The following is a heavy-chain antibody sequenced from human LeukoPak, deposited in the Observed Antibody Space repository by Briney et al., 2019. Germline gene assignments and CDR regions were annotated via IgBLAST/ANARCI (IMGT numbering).Heavy chain of an antibody. D-gene: IGHD1-26*01. CDR1: GGSISSGSYY. J-gene: IGHJ4*02. V-gene: IGHV4-61*02. CDR3: ARVGRGGSYFGY. Sequence: SQTLSLTCTVSGGSISSGSYYWSWIRQPAGKGLEWIGRIYTSGSTNYNPSLKSRVTISVDTSKNQFSLKLSSVTAADTAVYYCARVGRGGSYFGYWGQGTLVTVSS. CDR2: IYTSGST.